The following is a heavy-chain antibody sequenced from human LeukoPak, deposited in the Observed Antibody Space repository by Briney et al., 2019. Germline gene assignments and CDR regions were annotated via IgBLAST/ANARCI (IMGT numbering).Heavy chain of an antibody. CDR1: GFTFSSYG. Sequence: PGGSLTLSCAASGFTFSSYGRHWVRQAPGKGLEWVAVISYDGSNKYYADSVKGRFTISRDNSKDTLYLQMNSLRAEDTAVYYCAKDQFPYGDYGGGFDYWGQGTLVTVSS. CDR3: AKDQFPYGDYGGGFDY. CDR2: ISYDGSNK. V-gene: IGHV3-30*18. J-gene: IGHJ4*02. D-gene: IGHD4-17*01.